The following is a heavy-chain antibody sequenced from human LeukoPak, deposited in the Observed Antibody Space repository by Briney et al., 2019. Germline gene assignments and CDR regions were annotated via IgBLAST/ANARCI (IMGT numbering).Heavy chain of an antibody. J-gene: IGHJ4*02. V-gene: IGHV3-23*01. CDR1: GFTFSNYA. Sequence: GGSLRLSCAASGFTFSNYAMTWVRQAPGKGLEWVSTITGSGSTYDAESVKGRFTISRDTSKNTLYLQMISLRVEDTAVYYCAKALSYYDNIGLYYWGQGTLVTVSS. CDR3: AKALSYYDNIGLYY. D-gene: IGHD3-22*01. CDR2: ITGSGST.